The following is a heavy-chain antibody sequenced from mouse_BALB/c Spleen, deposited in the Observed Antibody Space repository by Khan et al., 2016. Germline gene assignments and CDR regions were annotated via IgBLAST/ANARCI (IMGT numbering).Heavy chain of an antibody. CDR1: GFSITSYG. J-gene: IGHJ4*01. Sequence: QVQLKQSGPGLVAPSQSLSITCTISGFSITSYGVHWVRQPPGKGLEWLVGIWSDGSTTYNSALKSRLSISKDNSKSHVFLKKNSLQTDDTAMYYCARTGTDYAIDYWGQGTAVTVSS. CDR3: ARTGTDYAIDY. V-gene: IGHV2-6-1*01. CDR2: IWSDGST. D-gene: IGHD3-3*01.